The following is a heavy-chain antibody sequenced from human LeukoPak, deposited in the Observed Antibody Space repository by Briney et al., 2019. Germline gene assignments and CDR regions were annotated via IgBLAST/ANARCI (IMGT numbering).Heavy chain of an antibody. CDR1: GFTFSNYW. CDR2: INPDGSTT. D-gene: IGHD3-10*02. CDR3: AELGITMIGGV. Sequence: GGSLRLSCAASGFTFSNYWMHWVRQDPGKGLVWVSFINPDGSTTNYADSVKGRFTISRDNAKNSLYLQMNSLRAEDTAVYYCAELGITMIGGVWGKGTTVTISS. J-gene: IGHJ6*04. V-gene: IGHV3-74*01.